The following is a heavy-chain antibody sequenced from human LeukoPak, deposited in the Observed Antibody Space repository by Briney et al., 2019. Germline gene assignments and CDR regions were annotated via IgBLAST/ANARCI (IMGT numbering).Heavy chain of an antibody. CDR2: INPSGGST. CDR1: GYTFTSYY. V-gene: IGHV1-46*01. Sequence: GASVKVSCKASGYTFTSYYMHWVRQAPGQGLEWMGIINPSGGSTSYAQKFQGRVTMTRDTSTSTVYMELSSLRSEDTAVYYCARDPPRGLGSSWDPPFDPWGQGTLVTVS. J-gene: IGHJ5*02. CDR3: ARDPPRGLGSSWDPPFDP. D-gene: IGHD6-13*01.